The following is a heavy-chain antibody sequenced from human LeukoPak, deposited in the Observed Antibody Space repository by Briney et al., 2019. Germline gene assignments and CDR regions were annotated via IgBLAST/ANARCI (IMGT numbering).Heavy chain of an antibody. D-gene: IGHD3-10*01. CDR2: IWDDGNNK. V-gene: IGHV3-33*01. CDR1: GYTLTELS. Sequence: SCKVSGYTLTELSMHWVRQAPGKRLDWVAVIWDDGNNKRYANSVNGRFTISRDNSENTLYLQMNGLTAEDTAMYYCARDSYQDYYGRFDPWGQGTLVIVSS. J-gene: IGHJ5*02. CDR3: ARDSYQDYYGRFDP.